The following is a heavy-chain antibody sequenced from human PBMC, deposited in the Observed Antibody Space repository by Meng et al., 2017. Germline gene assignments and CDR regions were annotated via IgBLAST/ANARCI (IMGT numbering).Heavy chain of an antibody. V-gene: IGHV3-33*01. D-gene: IGHD2/OR15-2a*01. CDR3: ARGLSTTYWYFDL. J-gene: IGHJ2*01. CDR1: GFTFGGYG. Sequence: VEAGVGVVQRGMSLGFSVATSGFTFGGYGMTWVRQAPGKGLEWVAIIWYDGSNKYYADSVKGRFTISRDNSKNTLYLQMNSLRAEDTAVYYCARGLSTTYWYFDLWGRGTLVTVSS. CDR2: IWYDGSNK.